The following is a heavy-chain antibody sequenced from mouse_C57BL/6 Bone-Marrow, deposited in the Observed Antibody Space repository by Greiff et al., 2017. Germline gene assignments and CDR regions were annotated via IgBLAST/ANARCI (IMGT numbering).Heavy chain of an antibody. CDR1: GYTFTDYY. D-gene: IGHD1-1*01. CDR3: ARRGTTVVTPSYYAMDY. CDR2: INPNNGGT. V-gene: IGHV1-26*01. Sequence: EVQLQQSGPELVKPGASVKISCKASGYTFTDYYMNWVKQSHGKSLEWIGDINPNNGGTSYNQKFKGKATLTVDKSSSTAYMELRSLTSEDSAVYYCARRGTTVVTPSYYAMDYWGQGTSVTVSS. J-gene: IGHJ4*01.